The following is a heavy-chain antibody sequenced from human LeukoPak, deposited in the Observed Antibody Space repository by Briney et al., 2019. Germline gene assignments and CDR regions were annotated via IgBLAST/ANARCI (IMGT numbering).Heavy chain of an antibody. D-gene: IGHD6-19*01. V-gene: IGHV3-21*01. CDR1: GFTFSSYS. Sequence: GGSLRLSCAASGFTFSSYSMNWVRQAPGKGLEWVSSISSSSSYIYYADSVKGRFTTSRDNAKNSLYLQMNSLRAEDTAVYYCARDFEAVAGPVDYWGQGTLVTVSS. CDR2: ISSSSSYI. CDR3: ARDFEAVAGPVDY. J-gene: IGHJ4*02.